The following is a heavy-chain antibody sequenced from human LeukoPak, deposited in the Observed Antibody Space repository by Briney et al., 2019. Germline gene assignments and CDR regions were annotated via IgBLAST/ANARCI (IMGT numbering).Heavy chain of an antibody. J-gene: IGHJ4*02. D-gene: IGHD3-10*01. V-gene: IGHV4-34*01. CDR2: INHSGST. Sequence: PSETLSLTCAVYGGSFSGYYWSWIRQPPGKGLEWIGEINHSGSTNYNPSLKSRVTISVDTSKNQFSLKLSSVTAADTAVYYCARVSGAVNWGQGTLVTVSS. CDR3: ARVSGAVN. CDR1: GGSFSGYY.